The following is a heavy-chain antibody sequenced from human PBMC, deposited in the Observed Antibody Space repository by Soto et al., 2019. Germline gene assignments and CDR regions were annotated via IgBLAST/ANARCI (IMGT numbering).Heavy chain of an antibody. V-gene: IGHV4-59*01. CDR3: ARDHYDILTGQPDAFDI. CDR1: GGSISSYY. J-gene: IGHJ3*02. Sequence: SETLSLTCTVSGGSISSYYWSWIRQPPGKGLEWIGYIYYSGSTNYNPSLKSRVTISVDASKNQFSLKLSSVTAADTAVYYCARDHYDILTGQPDAFDIWGQGTMVTVSS. CDR2: IYYSGST. D-gene: IGHD3-9*01.